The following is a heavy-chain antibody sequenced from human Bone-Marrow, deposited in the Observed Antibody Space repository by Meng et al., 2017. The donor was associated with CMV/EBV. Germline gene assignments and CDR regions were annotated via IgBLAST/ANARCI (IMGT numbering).Heavy chain of an antibody. V-gene: IGHV4-61*01. J-gene: IGHJ6*02. CDR1: GGSVSSGSYY. CDR3: ARDTLLYYYGIDV. Sequence: SETLSLTCIVSGGSVSSGSYYWSWIRQPQGKGLEWIGYIYYSGRTNYNHSLKSRVTISVDTTKNQFSLKLSSVTAADTAVYYCARDTLLYYYGIDVWGQGTTVTVSS. CDR2: IYYSGRT.